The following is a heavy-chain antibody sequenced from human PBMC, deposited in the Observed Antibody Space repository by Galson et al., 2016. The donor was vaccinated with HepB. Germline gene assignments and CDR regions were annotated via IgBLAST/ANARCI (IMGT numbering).Heavy chain of an antibody. J-gene: IGHJ5*02. V-gene: IGHV1-46*01. Sequence: SGYTFTSYYMHWVRQAPGQGLEWMGIINPSGGSTSYAQKFQGRVTMTRDTSTSTVYMELSSLRSEDTAVYYCARQRGGDFWSGFVAYNWFDPWGRGTLVTVSS. D-gene: IGHD3-3*01. CDR3: ARQRGGDFWSGFVAYNWFDP. CDR2: INPSGGST. CDR1: GYTFTSYY.